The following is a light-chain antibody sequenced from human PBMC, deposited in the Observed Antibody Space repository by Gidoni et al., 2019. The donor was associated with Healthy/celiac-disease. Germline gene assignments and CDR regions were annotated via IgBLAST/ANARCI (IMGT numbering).Light chain of an antibody. J-gene: IGKJ3*01. CDR1: QSVSSY. Sequence: EIVLTQSPATLSLSPGERATLSCRDSQSVSSYLAWYQQKPGQAPRLLIYDASNGATGIPARFSGSGSGTDFTLTISSLEPEDFAVYYCQQRSNWPRFTFGPGTKVDIK. V-gene: IGKV3-11*01. CDR3: QQRSNWPRFT. CDR2: DAS.